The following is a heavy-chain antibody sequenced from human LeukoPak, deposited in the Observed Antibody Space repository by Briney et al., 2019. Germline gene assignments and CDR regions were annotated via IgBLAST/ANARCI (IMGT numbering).Heavy chain of an antibody. V-gene: IGHV4-34*01. CDR2: INHSGST. CDR1: GGSFSGYY. Sequence: SETLSLTCAVYGGSFSGYYWSWIRQPPGKGLEWIGEINHSGSTNYNPPIHSRVTISVHTSKNQFSLKLSSVTAADTAVYYCATLGGGVRPYYYYYYMDVWGKGTTVTISS. D-gene: IGHD3-10*01. CDR3: ATLGGGVRPYYYYYYMDV. J-gene: IGHJ6*03.